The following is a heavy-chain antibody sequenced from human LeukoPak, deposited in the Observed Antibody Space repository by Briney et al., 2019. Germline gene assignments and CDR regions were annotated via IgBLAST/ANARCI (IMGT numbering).Heavy chain of an antibody. V-gene: IGHV3-7*01. CDR1: GFTFSSYW. Sequence: PGGSLRVSCAASGFTFSSYWMSWVRQAPGKGLEWVANIKQDGSDRNYVDSVKGRFTISRDNARNSLYLQMNSLRAEDTALYYCVRGSLVRTRLAFAPWGQGTLVTVSS. D-gene: IGHD4/OR15-4a*01. CDR2: IKQDGSDR. J-gene: IGHJ5*02. CDR3: VRGSLVRTRLAFAP.